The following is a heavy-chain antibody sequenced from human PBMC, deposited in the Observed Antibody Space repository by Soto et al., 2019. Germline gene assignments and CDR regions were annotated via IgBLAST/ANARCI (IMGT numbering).Heavy chain of an antibody. J-gene: IGHJ5*02. D-gene: IGHD2-2*01. V-gene: IGHV3-23*01. CDR1: GFTFSSYA. Sequence: PGGSLRLSCAASGFTFSSYAMSWVRQAPGKGLEWVSAISGSGGSTYYADSVKGRFTISRDNSKNTLYLQMNSLRAEDTAVYYCAKDPLPIDIVVVPAAINWFDPWGQGTLVTVS. CDR2: ISGSGGST. CDR3: AKDPLPIDIVVVPAAINWFDP.